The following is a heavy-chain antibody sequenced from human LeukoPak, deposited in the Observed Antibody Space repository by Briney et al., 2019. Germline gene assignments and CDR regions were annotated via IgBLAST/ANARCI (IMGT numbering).Heavy chain of an antibody. J-gene: IGHJ4*02. V-gene: IGHV1-69*06. D-gene: IGHD3-22*01. Sequence: SVTVSCKASGGTFSSYAISWVRQAPGQGLEWMGGIIPIVGTANYAQKFRGRATFTAAKPTRTAYMELSSRRPEAPGVNYGAIDLSSGYYFHLWGQGTLVTVSS. CDR3: AIDLSSGYYFHL. CDR1: GGTFSSYA. CDR2: IIPIVGTA.